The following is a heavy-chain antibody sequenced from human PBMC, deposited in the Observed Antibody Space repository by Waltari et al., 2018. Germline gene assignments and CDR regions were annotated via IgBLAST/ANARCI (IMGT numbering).Heavy chain of an antibody. J-gene: IGHJ3*02. CDR1: GFSCSNYG. Sequence: EVQLVESGGGLVQPGGSLRLSCTASGFSCSNYGMNWVRQAPGKGLEWVASIREDGSEKYYVDSVKGRFTISRDNAKDSLYLQMNSLRAEDTAVYYCARRETLDIWGQGTVVTVSS. CDR3: ARRETLDI. V-gene: IGHV3-7*01. D-gene: IGHD1-26*01. CDR2: IREDGSEK.